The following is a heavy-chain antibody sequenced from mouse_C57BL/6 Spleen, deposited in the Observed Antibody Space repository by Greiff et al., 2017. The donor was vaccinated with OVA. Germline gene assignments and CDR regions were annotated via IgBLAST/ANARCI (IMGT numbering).Heavy chain of an antibody. CDR1: GFNIKDDY. J-gene: IGHJ3*01. Sequence: VQLQQSGAELVRPGASVKLSCTASGFNIKDDYMHWVKQRPEQGLEWIGWIDPENGDTEYASKFQGKATITADTSSNTAYRQLSSLTSEDTAVYYCTTAQATAYWGQGTLVTVSA. V-gene: IGHV14-4*01. CDR3: TTAQATAY. D-gene: IGHD3-2*02. CDR2: IDPENGDT.